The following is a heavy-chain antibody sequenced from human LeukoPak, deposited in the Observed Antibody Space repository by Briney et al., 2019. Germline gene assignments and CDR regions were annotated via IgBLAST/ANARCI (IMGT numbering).Heavy chain of an antibody. D-gene: IGHD2-2*01. CDR3: ARDRKGYCGSDC. J-gene: IGHJ4*02. CDR2: IIPIFGTA. CDR1: GGTFSSYA. Sequence: ASVKVSCKASGGTFSSYAISWVRQAPGQGLEWMGGIIPIFGTANYAQKFQGRVTITTDESTSTAYTELSSLRSEDTAVYYCARDRKGYCGSDCWGQGTLVTVSS. V-gene: IGHV1-69*05.